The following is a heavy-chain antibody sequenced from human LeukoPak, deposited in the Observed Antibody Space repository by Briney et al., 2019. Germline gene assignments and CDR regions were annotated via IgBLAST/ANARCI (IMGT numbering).Heavy chain of an antibody. Sequence: PSETLSLTCVLYGGSFSGYYWSGIRQPPGEGLEWIGDVNHSGSTNYNPSLESRVTISVDTSKSQFSLKLSSVTAADTSVYYCARGREVTRHFDYWGQGTLVSVSS. D-gene: IGHD4-23*01. CDR1: GGSFSGYY. CDR3: ARGREVTRHFDY. J-gene: IGHJ4*02. V-gene: IGHV4-34*01. CDR2: VNHSGST.